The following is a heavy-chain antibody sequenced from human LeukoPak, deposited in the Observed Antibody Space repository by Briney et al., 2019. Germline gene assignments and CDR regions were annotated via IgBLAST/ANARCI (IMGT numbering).Heavy chain of an antibody. CDR3: AREGPEYSSSSGVDY. J-gene: IGHJ4*02. V-gene: IGHV1-69*04. D-gene: IGHD6-6*01. Sequence: SVKVSCKASGGTFSSYAISWVRQAPGQGLEWMGRIIPILGIANYAQRFQGRVTITADKSTSTAYMELSSLRSEDTAVYYCAREGPEYSSSSGVDYWGQGTLVTVSS. CDR2: IIPILGIA. CDR1: GGTFSSYA.